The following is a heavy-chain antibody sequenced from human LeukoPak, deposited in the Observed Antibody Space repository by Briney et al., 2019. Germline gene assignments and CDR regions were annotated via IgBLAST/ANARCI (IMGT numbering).Heavy chain of an antibody. CDR3: AREGSSSGQDYYYYYMDV. D-gene: IGHD6-6*01. V-gene: IGHV4-59*01. CDR2: IYYSGST. J-gene: IGHJ6*03. Sequence: PSETLSLTCTVSGGSISSYYWSWIRQPPGKGLEWIGYIYYSGSTNYNPSLKSRVTISVDTSKNQFSLKLSSVTAADTAVYYCAREGSSSGQDYYYYYMDVWGKGTTVTVSS. CDR1: GGSISSYY.